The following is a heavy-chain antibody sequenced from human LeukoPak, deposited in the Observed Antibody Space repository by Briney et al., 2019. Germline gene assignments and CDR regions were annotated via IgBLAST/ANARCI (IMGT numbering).Heavy chain of an antibody. V-gene: IGHV4-4*07. Sequence: PSDTLSLTCTVSGGSISNYYWSWIRQPAGKGLEWIGRIYTSGRTNYNPSLKSRVAISVDKSKNQFSLKPSSVTAADTAVYYCASSVLMRESFDYWGQGTLVTVSS. J-gene: IGHJ4*02. CDR1: GGSISNYY. CDR2: IYTSGRT. D-gene: IGHD3-10*01. CDR3: ASSVLMRESFDY.